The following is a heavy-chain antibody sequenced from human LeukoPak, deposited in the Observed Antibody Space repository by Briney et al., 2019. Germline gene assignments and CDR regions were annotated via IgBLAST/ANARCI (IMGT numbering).Heavy chain of an antibody. CDR1: GGSISSSSYY. Sequence: KPSETLSLTCTVSGGSISSSSYYWGWIRQSPGKGLEWIGSIYYSGNTYFNPSLQSRVTMSVDTSKNHFSLKLSSVTAADTAVYYCARAGIAARKADVNYWGQGTLVTVSS. CDR3: ARAGIAARKADVNY. D-gene: IGHD6-6*01. J-gene: IGHJ4*02. CDR2: IYYSGNT. V-gene: IGHV4-39*02.